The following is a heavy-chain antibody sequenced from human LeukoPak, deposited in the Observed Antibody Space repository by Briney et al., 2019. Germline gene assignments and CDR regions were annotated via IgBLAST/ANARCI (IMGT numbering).Heavy chain of an antibody. J-gene: IGHJ4*02. Sequence: SETLSLTSAVYGGSFSGYYWSWIRQPPGKGLEWIGEINHSGSTNYNPSLKSRVTISVDTSKNQFSLKLSSVTAADTAVYYCARSRRGYDYRLPFDYWGQGTLVTVSS. CDR3: ARSRRGYDYRLPFDY. CDR1: GGSFSGYY. V-gene: IGHV4-34*01. D-gene: IGHD5-12*01. CDR2: INHSGST.